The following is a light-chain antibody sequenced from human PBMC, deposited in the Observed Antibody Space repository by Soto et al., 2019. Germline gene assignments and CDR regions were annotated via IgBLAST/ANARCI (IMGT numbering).Light chain of an antibody. CDR2: AAS. Sequence: DIQMTQSPSSLSASVGDRVTISCRASQGTGDSFALFQQRPGKPPKVLIHAASTLYSGGPSRFSGSGSGANFTLTIRSLRPEEFAVYCCQKYNFAPCTFGPGTRVDIK. CDR1: QGTGDS. J-gene: IGKJ3*01. CDR3: QKYNFAPCT. V-gene: IGKV1-27*01.